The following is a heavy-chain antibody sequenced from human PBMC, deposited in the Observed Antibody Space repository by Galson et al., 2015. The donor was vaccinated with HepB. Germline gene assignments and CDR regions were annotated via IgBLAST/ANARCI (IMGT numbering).Heavy chain of an antibody. CDR3: ARARQLVAEDAFDI. CDR1: GGTFSSYT. V-gene: IGHV1-69*02. Sequence: SVKVSCKASGGTFSSYTISWVRQAPGQGLEWMGRIIPILGIANYAQKFQGRVTITADKSTSTAYMELSSLRSEDTAVYYCARARQLVAEDAFDIWGQGTMVTVSS. D-gene: IGHD6-6*01. CDR2: IIPILGIA. J-gene: IGHJ3*02.